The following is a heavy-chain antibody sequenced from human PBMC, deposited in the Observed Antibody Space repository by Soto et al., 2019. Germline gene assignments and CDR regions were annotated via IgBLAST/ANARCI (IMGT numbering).Heavy chain of an antibody. V-gene: IGHV5-51*01. D-gene: IGHD5-12*01. CDR1: GYSFATFW. CDR2: IYPGDSDT. Sequence: GESLKISCKGSGYSFATFWIGWVRQMPGKGLEWMGIIYPGDSDTRYSPSFQGQVTISADKSISTAFLQWSSLKASDTAMYYCARSGGYDAFDIWGQGTMVTVPS. J-gene: IGHJ3*02. CDR3: ARSGGYDAFDI.